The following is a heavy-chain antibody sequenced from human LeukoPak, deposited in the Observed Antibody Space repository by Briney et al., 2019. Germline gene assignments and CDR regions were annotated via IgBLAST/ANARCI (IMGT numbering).Heavy chain of an antibody. CDR1: GFTFSNYA. CDR3: GKGRVASPGTVDY. V-gene: IGHV3-23*01. CDR2: ISGSAGST. J-gene: IGHJ4*02. D-gene: IGHD1-7*01. Sequence: GGSLRLSCAASGFTFSNYAMTWVRQAPGKGLEWVSTISGSAGSTYYAESVKGRFTISRDNSKNTLDLHMNSLRAEDTAVYYCGKGRVASPGTVDYWGRGTLVTVSS.